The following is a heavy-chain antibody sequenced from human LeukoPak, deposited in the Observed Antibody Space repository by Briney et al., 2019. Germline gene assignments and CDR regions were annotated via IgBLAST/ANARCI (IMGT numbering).Heavy chain of an antibody. Sequence: PGGSLRLSCVASGFTVNNYAMTWVRQAPGKGLEWVSGISGSGGSTYYADSAKGRFTISRDNSKNTLYLQMISLRAEDTAVYYCAKVKYSLRNYSDYWGQGTLVTVSS. V-gene: IGHV3-23*01. CDR3: AKVKYSLRNYSDY. CDR2: ISGSGGST. CDR1: GFTVNNYA. J-gene: IGHJ4*02. D-gene: IGHD2-21*01.